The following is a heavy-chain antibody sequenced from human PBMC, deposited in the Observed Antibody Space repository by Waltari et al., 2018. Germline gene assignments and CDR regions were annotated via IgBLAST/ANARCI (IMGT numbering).Heavy chain of an antibody. CDR2: MSHEGYA. D-gene: IGHD4-17*01. V-gene: IGHV4-4*02. J-gene: IGHJ6*03. Sequence: QVQLQESGPGLVQPSGTLSLTCAVSGDYIPGSNWWTWVHQPPGKGLEWIGEMSHEGYANYNPSLKSRVTMSVDTSQNQFSLRLTSVTAADTAIYYCARESRVTSGPGDLIDVWGKGTMVSVS. CDR1: GDYIPGSNW. CDR3: ARESRVTSGPGDLIDV.